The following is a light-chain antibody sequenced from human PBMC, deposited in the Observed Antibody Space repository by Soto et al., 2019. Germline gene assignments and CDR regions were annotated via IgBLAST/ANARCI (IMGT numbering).Light chain of an antibody. CDR1: QSISNW. Sequence: DIQMTQSPSTLSASVGDRVTITCRASQSISNWLAWYQQKPGKAPKLLIYKTSNLDSGVPSRFSGSGSGTEFSLTISSLQPDDFATYYCQQYKSFSLTFVGGTRVEVK. J-gene: IGKJ4*01. V-gene: IGKV1-5*03. CDR2: KTS. CDR3: QQYKSFSLT.